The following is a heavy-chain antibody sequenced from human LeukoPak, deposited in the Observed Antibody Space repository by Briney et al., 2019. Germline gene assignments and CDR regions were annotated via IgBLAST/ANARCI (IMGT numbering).Heavy chain of an antibody. D-gene: IGHD3-22*01. CDR1: GGSISSYY. J-gene: IGHJ4*02. Sequence: SETLSLTCTVSGGSISSYYWSWIRQPPGKGLEWIGYIYYSGGTNYNPSLKSRVTISVDTSKNQFSLKLSSVTAADTAVYYCARARYDSSGYPDYWGQGTLVTVSS. CDR2: IYYSGGT. CDR3: ARARYDSSGYPDY. V-gene: IGHV4-59*01.